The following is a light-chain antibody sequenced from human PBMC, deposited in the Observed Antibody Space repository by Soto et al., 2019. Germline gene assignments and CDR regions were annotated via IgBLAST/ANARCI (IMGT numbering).Light chain of an antibody. CDR2: AAS. CDR3: QMYSSLTV. J-gene: IGKJ3*01. Sequence: IQMTQSPTSLSASVGDRVTITCRASQDIRNFVAWYQQKPGKAPKLLIYAASTWQSGVTSRFSRSGSHTDFTLNINSLQLEDVATYSCQMYSSLTVFGPETKVEIK. CDR1: QDIRNF. V-gene: IGKV1-27*01.